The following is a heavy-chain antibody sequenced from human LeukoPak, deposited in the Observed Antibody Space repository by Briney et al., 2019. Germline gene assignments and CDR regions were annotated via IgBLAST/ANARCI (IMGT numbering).Heavy chain of an antibody. CDR2: ISAYNGNT. Sequence: GASVKVSCKASGYTLTSYGISWVRQAPGQELEWMGWISAYNGNTNYAQKLQGRVTMTTDTSTTTAYMELRSLRSDDTAVYFCARDLGSVAPSYFDYWGQGTLVTVSS. V-gene: IGHV1-18*01. J-gene: IGHJ4*02. CDR3: ARDLGSVAPSYFDY. D-gene: IGHD5-12*01. CDR1: GYTLTSYG.